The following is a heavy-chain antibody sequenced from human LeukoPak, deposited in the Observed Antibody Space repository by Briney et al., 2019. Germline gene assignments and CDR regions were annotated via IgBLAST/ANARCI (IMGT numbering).Heavy chain of an antibody. D-gene: IGHD5-18*01. Sequence: SETLSLTCAVYGGSFSGYYWSWIRQPPGKGLEWIGEINHSGSTNYNPSLKSRVTISVDTSKNQFSLKLSSVTAADTAVYYCARDVDTAMVTSGPTYYFDYWGQGTLVTVSS. V-gene: IGHV4-34*01. CDR3: ARDVDTAMVTSGPTYYFDY. CDR1: GGSFSGYY. CDR2: INHSGST. J-gene: IGHJ4*02.